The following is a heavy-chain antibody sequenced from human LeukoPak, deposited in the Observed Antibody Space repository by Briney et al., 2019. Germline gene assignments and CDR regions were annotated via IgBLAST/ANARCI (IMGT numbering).Heavy chain of an antibody. D-gene: IGHD3-22*01. J-gene: IGHJ6*02. V-gene: IGHV4-34*01. Sequence: SETLSLTCAVYGGSFSGYYWSWIRQPPGKGLEWIGEINHSGSTNYNPSLKSRVTISVDTSKNQFSLKLSSVTAADTAVYYCARRVDSSGYPLISAYYYYGTDVWGQGTTVTVSS. CDR1: GGSFSGYY. CDR2: INHSGST. CDR3: ARRVDSSGYPLISAYYYYGTDV.